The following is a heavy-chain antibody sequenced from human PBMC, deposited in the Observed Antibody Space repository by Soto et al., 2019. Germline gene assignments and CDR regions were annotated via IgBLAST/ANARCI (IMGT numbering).Heavy chain of an antibody. CDR2: IIPIFGTA. CDR3: ARSSKYSSSRYDY. D-gene: IGHD6-6*01. V-gene: IGHV1-69*13. CDR1: GGTFSSYA. J-gene: IGHJ4*02. Sequence: WASVKVSCKASGGTFSSYAISWVRQAPGQGLEWMGGIIPIFGTANYAQKFQGRVTITADESTSTAYMELSSLRSEDTAVYYCARSSKYSSSRYDYWGQGTLVTVSS.